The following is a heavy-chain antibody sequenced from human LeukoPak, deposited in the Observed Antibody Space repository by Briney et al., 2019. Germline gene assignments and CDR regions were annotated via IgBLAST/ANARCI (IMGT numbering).Heavy chain of an antibody. D-gene: IGHD7-27*01. V-gene: IGHV4-39*01. Sequence: SETLSLTCTVSGGSISSRGYYWGWIRQPPGKGLEWIGSIYYSGSTYSNPSLKSPVTISVATSKNQFSLKVSSVTAADTAVYYCARFDETGDHHYAFDIWGQGTMVTVSS. CDR2: IYYSGST. J-gene: IGHJ3*02. CDR1: GGSISSRGYY. CDR3: ARFDETGDHHYAFDI.